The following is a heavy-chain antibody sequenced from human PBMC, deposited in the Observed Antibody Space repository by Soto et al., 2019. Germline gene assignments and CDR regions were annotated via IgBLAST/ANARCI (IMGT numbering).Heavy chain of an antibody. J-gene: IGHJ4*02. V-gene: IGHV4-30-4*01. D-gene: IGHD3-3*01. CDR3: ATQGRYDFWSGYYGFVY. CDR1: GGSISSGDYY. CDR2: IYYSGST. Sequence: SETLPLTCTVSGGSISSGDYYWSWIRQPPGKGLEWIGYIYYSGSTYYNPSLKSRVTISVDTSKNQFSLKLSSVTAADTAVYFCATQGRYDFWSGYYGFVYWGQGTLVTVSS.